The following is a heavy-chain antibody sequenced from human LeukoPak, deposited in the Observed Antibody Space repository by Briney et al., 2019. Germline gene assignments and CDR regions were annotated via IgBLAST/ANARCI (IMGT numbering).Heavy chain of an antibody. D-gene: IGHD2-15*01. CDR3: ARWRAGYCSGGSCYVFDY. CDR1: GFTVSSNY. V-gene: IGHV3-53*01. CDR2: IYSGGST. Sequence: GGSLRLSCAASGFTVSSNYMSWVRQAPGKGLEWVSVIYSGGSTYYADSVKGRFTISRDNSKNTLYLQMNNLRAEDTAVYYCARWRAGYCSGGSCYVFDYWGQGTLVTVSS. J-gene: IGHJ4*02.